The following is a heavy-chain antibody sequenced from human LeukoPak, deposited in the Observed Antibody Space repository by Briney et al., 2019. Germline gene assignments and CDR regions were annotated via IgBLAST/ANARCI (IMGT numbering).Heavy chain of an antibody. V-gene: IGHV4-39*01. D-gene: IGHD6-13*01. J-gene: IGHJ4*02. Sequence: ASETLSLTCTVSGGSISSTSYYWAWIRQPPGRGLEGYGSIDYSGTTYDHPSLKSHVTIYVDTSKNQFSLKLSSVTASDTAKYFCARRGQAAGSKGAFDYWGQGTLVTVSS. CDR3: ARRGQAAGSKGAFDY. CDR2: IDYSGTT. CDR1: GGSISSTSYY.